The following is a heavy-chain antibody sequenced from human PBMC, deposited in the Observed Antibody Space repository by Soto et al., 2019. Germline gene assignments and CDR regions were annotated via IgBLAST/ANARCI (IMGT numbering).Heavy chain of an antibody. CDR1: GYSFTTYW. Sequence: GESLKISCEGSGYSFTTYWIAWVRQMPGKGLEWMGIIYPGDSGTRYSPSFQGQVTISADKSISTAYLQWSSLKASDTAMYYCARSSMGYCISTSCYEYYYGMDVWGQGTTVTVSS. V-gene: IGHV5-51*01. CDR2: IYPGDSGT. CDR3: ARSSMGYCISTSCYEYYYGMDV. D-gene: IGHD2-2*01. J-gene: IGHJ6*02.